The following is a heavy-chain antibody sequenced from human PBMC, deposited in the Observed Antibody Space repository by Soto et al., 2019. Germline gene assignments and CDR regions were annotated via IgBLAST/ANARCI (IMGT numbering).Heavy chain of an antibody. V-gene: IGHV3-30*18. J-gene: IGHJ4*02. Sequence: PGGSLRLSCTASGFTFSNYGMHWVRQAPGKGLEWVAVISNDGSREYYADSLKGRFTISRDNSENTLSLQMNSLRGEDTDVYYCAKDYDFWSGPDYWGQGTLVTVSS. CDR2: ISNDGSRE. CDR1: GFTFSNYG. CDR3: AKDYDFWSGPDY. D-gene: IGHD3-3*01.